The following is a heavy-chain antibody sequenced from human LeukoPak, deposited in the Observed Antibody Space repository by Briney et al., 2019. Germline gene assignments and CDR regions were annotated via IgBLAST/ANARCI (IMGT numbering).Heavy chain of an antibody. J-gene: IGHJ4*02. Sequence: PLETLSLICTVSGGSISSYYWSWIRQPPGKGLEWTGYIYYSGSTNYNPSLKSRVTISVDTSKNQFSLKLSSVTAADTAVYYCAREYDDYVIDYWGQGTLVTVSS. D-gene: IGHD4-17*01. CDR2: IYYSGST. CDR3: AREYDDYVIDY. V-gene: IGHV4-59*01. CDR1: GGSISSYY.